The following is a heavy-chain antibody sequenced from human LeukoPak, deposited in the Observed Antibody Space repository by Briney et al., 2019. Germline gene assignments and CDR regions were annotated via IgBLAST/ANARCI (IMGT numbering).Heavy chain of an antibody. CDR1: GFTFSNYA. J-gene: IGHJ3*02. D-gene: IGHD6-6*01. CDR3: AKDQYSSSVDAFDI. Sequence: PGGSLRLSCAAAGFTFSNYAMTWVRQAPGKGLEWVSSISGSGGSTYYADSVKGRFTISRDNSKNTLYLQMYSLRAEDTAVYYCAKDQYSSSVDAFDIWGQGTMVTVSS. V-gene: IGHV3-23*01. CDR2: ISGSGGST.